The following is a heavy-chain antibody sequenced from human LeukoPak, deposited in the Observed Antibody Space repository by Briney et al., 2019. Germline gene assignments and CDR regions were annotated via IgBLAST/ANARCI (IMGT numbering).Heavy chain of an antibody. CDR2: IYSSGST. V-gene: IGHV4-4*07. Sequence: SGTLSLTCTVSGGSISSYYWSWIRQPAGKGLEWIGRIYSSGSTNYNPSLKSRVTMSVDTSKNQFSLKLSSVTAADIAVYYCARARYYDFWSGSPYYFDYWGQGTLVTVSS. CDR3: ARARYYDFWSGSPYYFDY. CDR1: GGSISSYY. D-gene: IGHD3-3*01. J-gene: IGHJ4*02.